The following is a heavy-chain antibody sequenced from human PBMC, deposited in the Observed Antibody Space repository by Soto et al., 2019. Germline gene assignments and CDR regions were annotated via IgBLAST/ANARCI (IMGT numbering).Heavy chain of an antibody. V-gene: IGHV1-18*04. Sequence: QLQLVQSGGEMKKPGAAMRVSCKASGYLFTRFGISWVRQGPGQGLEWVGWISANTGTTAHGQRAEDRVNLTTDTPTSTAYMELRSLTSDDTAVYYCARDYGTSYDISGPLLFYSGLDVWGQGTTVAVSS. CDR3: ARDYGTSYDISGPLLFYSGLDV. CDR2: ISANTGTT. D-gene: IGHD3-22*01. CDR1: GYLFTRFG. J-gene: IGHJ6*02.